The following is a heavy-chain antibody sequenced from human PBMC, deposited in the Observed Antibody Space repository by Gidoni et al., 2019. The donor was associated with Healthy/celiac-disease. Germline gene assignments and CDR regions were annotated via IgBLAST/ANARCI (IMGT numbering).Heavy chain of an antibody. CDR3: AKDVAVAGTGDY. J-gene: IGHJ4*02. D-gene: IGHD6-19*01. V-gene: IGHV3-30*18. CDR1: GITFSSYG. Sequence: QVQLVESGGGVVQPGRALRLSCAASGITFSSYGMHWVRQAPGKGLEWVAVISYDGSNKYYADSVKGRFTISRDNSKNTLYLQMNSLRAEDTAVYYCAKDVAVAGTGDYWGQGTLVTVSS. CDR2: ISYDGSNK.